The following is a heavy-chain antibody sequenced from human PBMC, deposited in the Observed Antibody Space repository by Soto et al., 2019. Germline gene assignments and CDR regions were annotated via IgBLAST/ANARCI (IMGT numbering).Heavy chain of an antibody. D-gene: IGHD7-27*01. Sequence: QVQLVESGGGVVQPGGSLRLSCAASGFAFNDYSLHWVRQAPGKGLEWVAAIQHDASNIYYAESVKGRFTISRDNWRNTLYLQMSDLTIEDTALYYCVRVGCGKGWGNGIDGWGQGTTVRVTS. J-gene: IGHJ6*02. CDR2: IQHDASNI. CDR3: VRVGCGKGWGNGIDG. V-gene: IGHV3-30-3*01. CDR1: GFAFNDYS.